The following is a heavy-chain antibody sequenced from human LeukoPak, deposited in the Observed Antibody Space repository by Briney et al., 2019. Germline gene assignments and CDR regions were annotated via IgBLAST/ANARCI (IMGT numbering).Heavy chain of an antibody. CDR2: INTNGGST. J-gene: IGHJ4*02. D-gene: IGHD3-22*01. CDR1: GFTFSSYL. CDR3: ARGGRSDSSGYYTTFDY. Sequence: GGSLRLSCAASGFTFSSYLMHWVRQAPGKGLEYVSVINTNGGSTYYANSVKGRFTISRDNSKNTLYLQMGSLRAEDMAVYYCARGGRSDSSGYYTTFDYWGQGTLVTVSS. V-gene: IGHV3-64*01.